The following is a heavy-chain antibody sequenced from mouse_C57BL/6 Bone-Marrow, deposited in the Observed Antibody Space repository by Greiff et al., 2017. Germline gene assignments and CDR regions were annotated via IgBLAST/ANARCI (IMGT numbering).Heavy chain of an antibody. CDR2: IHPNSGST. CDR1: GYTFTSYW. Sequence: VQLQQPGAELVKPGASVKLSCKASGYTFTSYWMHWVKQRPGQGLEWIGMIHPNSGSTNYNEKFKSKITLTVDKSSSTAYMQLSSLTSEDSAVYCCARSGGYYDAMDDWGKGTSVTVSS. J-gene: IGHJ4*01. CDR3: ARSGGYYDAMDD. V-gene: IGHV1-64*01. D-gene: IGHD2-2*01.